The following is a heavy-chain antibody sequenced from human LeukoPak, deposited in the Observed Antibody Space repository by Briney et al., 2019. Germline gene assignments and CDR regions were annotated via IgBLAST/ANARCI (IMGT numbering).Heavy chain of an antibody. D-gene: IGHD6-19*01. V-gene: IGHV1-18*01. CDR1: GYTFTSYG. CDR2: ISAYNGNT. J-gene: IGHJ4*02. Sequence: ASVKVSCKASGYTFTSYGISWVRQAPGQGLEWMGWISAYNGNTNYAQKLQGRVTMTTDTSTSTAYMELRSLRSDDTAVYYCARQLSRYSSGWYGGYWGQGTLVTVSS. CDR3: ARQLSRYSSGWYGGY.